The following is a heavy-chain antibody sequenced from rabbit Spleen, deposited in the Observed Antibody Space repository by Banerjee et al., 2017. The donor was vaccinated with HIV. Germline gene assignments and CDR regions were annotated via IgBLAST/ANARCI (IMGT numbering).Heavy chain of an antibody. D-gene: IGHD1-1*01. Sequence: QSLEESGGDLVKPGASLTLTCTASGFSFSSSYYMCWVRQAPGKGLEWIACIYAGSSGSPYYASWAKGRFTISKTSSTTVTLQMTSLTAADTATYFCARDTSTSFSSYGMDLWGQGTLVTVS. CDR1: GFSFSSSYY. J-gene: IGHJ6*01. CDR3: ARDTSTSFSSYGMDL. V-gene: IGHV1S40*01. CDR2: IYAGSSGSP.